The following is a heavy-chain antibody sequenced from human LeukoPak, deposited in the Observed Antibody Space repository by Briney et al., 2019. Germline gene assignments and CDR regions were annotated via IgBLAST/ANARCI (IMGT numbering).Heavy chain of an antibody. D-gene: IGHD5-12*01. CDR2: ISGYNGNT. J-gene: IGHJ4*02. CDR1: GYTFSRYG. Sequence: ASVKVSCKASGYTFSRYGITWVRQAPGQGLEWMGWISGYNGNTNYAQKLQGRVTMTTYTSTSTAYMELRSLRSDDTAMYYCARDYGYGVTVMISDDYWGQGTLVTVSS. V-gene: IGHV1-18*01. CDR3: ARDYGYGVTVMISDDY.